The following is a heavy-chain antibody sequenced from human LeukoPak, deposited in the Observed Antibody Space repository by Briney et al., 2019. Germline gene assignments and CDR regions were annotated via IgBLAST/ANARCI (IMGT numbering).Heavy chain of an antibody. D-gene: IGHD3-10*01. CDR2: IKGNTDGGTT. J-gene: IGHJ4*02. CDR1: GFTFSNTW. CDR3: TTAYFYYYGSGRRLDY. V-gene: IGHV3-15*01. Sequence: GGSLRLSCAASGFTFSNTWMSWVRQAPGKGLEWVGRIKGNTDGGTTEYAAPVKGKFTISRDASKITLYLQMNTLKPEDTAVYYCTTAYFYYYGSGRRLDYWGQGTLVTVSS.